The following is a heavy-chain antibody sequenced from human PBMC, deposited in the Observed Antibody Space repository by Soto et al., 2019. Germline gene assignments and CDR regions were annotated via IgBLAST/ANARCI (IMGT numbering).Heavy chain of an antibody. CDR2: IHHSGST. V-gene: IGHV4-4*02. D-gene: IGHD2-2*02. CDR3: ARVYAVEPIYFDY. Sequence: SETLSLTCVVSGGSISTSNWWTWVRQPPGKGLEWIAEIHHSGSTNYSPSLKSRVVISIDKSKNQFSLKLNSVTAADTAKYYCARVYAVEPIYFDYWGQGTLVTVSS. J-gene: IGHJ4*02. CDR1: GGSISTSNW.